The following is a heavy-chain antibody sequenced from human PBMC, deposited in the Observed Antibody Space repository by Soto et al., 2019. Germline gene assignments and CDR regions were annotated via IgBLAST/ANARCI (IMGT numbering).Heavy chain of an antibody. D-gene: IGHD3-10*01. CDR1: GYTFTSYY. V-gene: IGHV1-46*01. J-gene: IGHJ5*02. CDR2: INPSGGST. Sequence: ASVKVSCKASGYTFTSYYMHWVRLAPGQGLEWMGIINPSGGSTSYAQKFQGRVTMTRDTSTSTVYMKLSSVTAADTAVYYCARDRMVRGVLYNWFDPWGQGTLVTVSS. CDR3: ARDRMVRGVLYNWFDP.